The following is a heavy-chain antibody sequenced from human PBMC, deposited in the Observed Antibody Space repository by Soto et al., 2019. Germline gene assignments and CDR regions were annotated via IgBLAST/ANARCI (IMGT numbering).Heavy chain of an antibody. CDR3: ATTTVNAFDI. CDR2: IIPIFGTA. CDR1: GGTFSSXA. J-gene: IGHJ3*02. D-gene: IGHD4-17*01. V-gene: IGHV1-69*13. Sequence: SVKVSCKASGGTFSSXAISWVRQAPGQGLEWMGGIIPIFGTANYAQKFQGRVTITADESTSTAYMELSSLRSEDTAVYYCATTTVNAFDIWGQGTMVTVSS.